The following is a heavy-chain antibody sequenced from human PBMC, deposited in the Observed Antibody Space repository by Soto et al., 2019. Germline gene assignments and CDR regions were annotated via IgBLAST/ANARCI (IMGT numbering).Heavy chain of an antibody. J-gene: IGHJ3*02. CDR1: GYTFINYA. V-gene: IGHV1-3*01. CDR3: ARSYYYDSSGYYGGDDAFDI. D-gene: IGHD3-22*01. Sequence: ASVKVSCKASGYTFINYAMYWVRQAPGQRLEWMGWINAGNGNTKYSQKFQGRVTITRDTSASTAYMELSSLRSEDTAVYYCARSYYYDSSGYYGGDDAFDIWGQGTMVTVSS. CDR2: INAGNGNT.